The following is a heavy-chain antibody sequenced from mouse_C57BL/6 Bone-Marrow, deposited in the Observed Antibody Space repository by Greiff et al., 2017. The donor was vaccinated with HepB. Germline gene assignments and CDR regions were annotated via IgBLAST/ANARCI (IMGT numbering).Heavy chain of an antibody. D-gene: IGHD1-1*01. Sequence: VQLQQSGPVLVKPGASVKMSCKASGYTFTDYYMNWVKQSHGKSLEWIGVINPYNGGTSYNQKFKGKATLTVDKSSSTAYIELNSLTSEDSAVYYCARGAVVAPGYVDVWGTGTTVTVSS. CDR1: GYTFTDYY. J-gene: IGHJ1*03. CDR2: INPYNGGT. V-gene: IGHV1-19*01. CDR3: ARGAVVAPGYVDV.